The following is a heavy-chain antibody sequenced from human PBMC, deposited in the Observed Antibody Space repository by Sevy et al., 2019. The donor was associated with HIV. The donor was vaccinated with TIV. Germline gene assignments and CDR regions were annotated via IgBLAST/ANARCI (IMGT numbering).Heavy chain of an antibody. V-gene: IGHV1-46*01. CDR1: GYTFSTYY. J-gene: IGHJ6*02. CDR2: FDPTGGSR. CDR3: ARDRDVSGNYLEYFYYAMDV. D-gene: IGHD1-26*01. Sequence: ASVQVSCKTSGYTFSTYYIYWVRQAPGQGLEWIGIFDPTGGSRSYAQRFQGRLTMTGDTSTSTAYMELSSLTSEDTAVYYCARDRDVSGNYLEYFYYAMDVWGQGTTVTVSS.